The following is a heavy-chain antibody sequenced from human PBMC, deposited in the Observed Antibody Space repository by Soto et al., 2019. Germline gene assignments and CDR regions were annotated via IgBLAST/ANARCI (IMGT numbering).Heavy chain of an antibody. V-gene: IGHV1-58*01. CDR3: AAVPTGYSSSWYGRDYYYYGMDV. D-gene: IGHD6-13*01. Sequence: SVKVSCKASGFTFTSSAVQWVRQARGQRLEWIGWIVVGSGNTNYAQKFQERVTITRDMSTSTAYMELSSLRSEDTAVYYCAAVPTGYSSSWYGRDYYYYGMDVWG. CDR1: GFTFTSSA. CDR2: IVVGSGNT. J-gene: IGHJ6*02.